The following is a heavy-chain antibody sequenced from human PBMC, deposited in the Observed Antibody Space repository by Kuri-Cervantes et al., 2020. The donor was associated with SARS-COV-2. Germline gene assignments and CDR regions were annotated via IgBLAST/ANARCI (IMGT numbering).Heavy chain of an antibody. D-gene: IGHD3-16*01. CDR3: ARQSMLSRSHEY. Sequence: GSLRLSCAVSGGSISSNNYWSWVRQSPGKGLEWIGQVYQNGATNYNPSLKSRVTISVDTSKNQFSLKLSSVTAADTAVYYCARQSMLSRSHEYWGQGTLVTVSS. V-gene: IGHV4-4*02. CDR1: GGSISSNNY. J-gene: IGHJ4*02. CDR2: VYQNGAT.